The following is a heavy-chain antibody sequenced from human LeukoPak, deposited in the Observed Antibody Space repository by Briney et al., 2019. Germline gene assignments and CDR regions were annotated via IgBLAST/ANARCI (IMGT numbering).Heavy chain of an antibody. CDR3: AKGRARVVVPAAMDY. CDR1: GFTFSSYG. CDR2: ISYDGSNK. Sequence: GRSLRLSCAASGFTFSSYGMHWVRQAPGKGLEWVAVISYDGSNKYYADSVKGRFTISGDNSKNTLYLQMNSLRAEDTAVYYCAKGRARVVVPAAMDYWGQGTLVTVSS. V-gene: IGHV3-30*18. D-gene: IGHD2-2*01. J-gene: IGHJ4*02.